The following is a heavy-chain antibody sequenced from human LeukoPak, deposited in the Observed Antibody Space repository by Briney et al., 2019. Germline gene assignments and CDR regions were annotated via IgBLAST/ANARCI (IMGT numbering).Heavy chain of an antibody. CDR3: ARHPFSTPFDY. Sequence: SETLSLTCSVSGGSTSGFYWSWIRQPPGKGLEWIGYVYYSGDRNYNPSLKSRVSMSLDTSKNQVSLRLSSVTAADTAVYYCARHPFSTPFDYWGQGTLVQVSS. D-gene: IGHD2/OR15-2a*01. J-gene: IGHJ4*02. CDR2: VYYSGDR. CDR1: GGSTSGFY. V-gene: IGHV4-59*08.